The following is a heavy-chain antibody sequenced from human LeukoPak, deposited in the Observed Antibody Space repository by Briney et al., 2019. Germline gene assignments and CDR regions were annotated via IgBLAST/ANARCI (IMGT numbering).Heavy chain of an antibody. CDR3: ARVGYSYGTTYHY. CDR2: MNPNSGNT. V-gene: IGHV1-8*01. Sequence: ASVKVSCKASGYTFTRYHFNWMRQARSQALDLIGWMNPNSGNTGYAQKFQGRVTMTRNTSISTAYMELSSLRSEDTAVYYCARVGYSYGTTYHYWGQGTLVTVSS. CDR1: GYTFTRYH. J-gene: IGHJ4*02. D-gene: IGHD5-18*01.